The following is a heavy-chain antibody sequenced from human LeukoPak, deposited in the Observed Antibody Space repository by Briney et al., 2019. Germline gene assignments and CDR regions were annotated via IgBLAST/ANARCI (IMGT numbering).Heavy chain of an antibody. J-gene: IGHJ5*02. D-gene: IGHD1-7*01. V-gene: IGHV4-59*01. Sequence: SETLSLTCTVSGDSISSYYWTWIRQPPGKGLEWIGYIYYSGSTNYNPSLKSRVTISVDTSKNQFSLKLTSVTAADTAVYYCARHGSLYNWSYYNWLDPWGQGTLVTVSS. CDR1: GDSISSYY. CDR3: ARHGSLYNWSYYNWLDP. CDR2: IYYSGST.